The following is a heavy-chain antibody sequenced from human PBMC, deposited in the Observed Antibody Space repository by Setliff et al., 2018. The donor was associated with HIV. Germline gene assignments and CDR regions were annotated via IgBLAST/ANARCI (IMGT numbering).Heavy chain of an antibody. CDR2: INTNTGNP. CDR1: GYTFTSYA. D-gene: IGHD3-10*01. CDR3: ARAHLWFGESFPFDP. Sequence: ASVKVSCKASGYTFTSYAMNWVRQAPGQGLEWMGMINTNTGNPTYAQGFTGRFVFSLDTSVSTAYLQISGLKAEDTAVYYCARAHLWFGESFPFDPWGQGTLVTVSS. J-gene: IGHJ5*02. V-gene: IGHV7-4-1*02.